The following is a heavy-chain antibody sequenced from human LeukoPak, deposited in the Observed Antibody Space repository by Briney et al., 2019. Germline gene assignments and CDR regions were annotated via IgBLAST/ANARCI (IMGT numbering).Heavy chain of an antibody. CDR1: GGSISNSNYY. V-gene: IGHV4-39*01. Sequence: SETLSLTCTVSGGSISNSNYYWGWIRQPPGKGLEWIGGAYYSGTTYYNPSLKSRVTISVDTSKNQFSLKLSSVTAADTAVYYCAGRPARGSFDYWGQGTLVTVSS. J-gene: IGHJ4*02. D-gene: IGHD3-16*01. CDR3: AGRPARGSFDY. CDR2: AYYSGTT.